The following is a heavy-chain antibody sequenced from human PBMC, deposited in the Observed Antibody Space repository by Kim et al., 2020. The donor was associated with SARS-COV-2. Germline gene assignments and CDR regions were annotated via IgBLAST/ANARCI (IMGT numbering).Heavy chain of an antibody. CDR1: GFTFSGSA. CDR2: IRSELDSYAT. CDR3: TTFHRQAAADY. J-gene: IGHJ4*02. D-gene: IGHD6-13*01. V-gene: IGHV3-73*01. Sequence: GGSLRLSCAASGFTFSGSAMHWVRQTSGKGLEWVGRIRSELDSYATAYAASVKGRFTISRDDSKNPAYLQMNSLKTEDTAVYFCTTFHRQAAADYWGQGT.